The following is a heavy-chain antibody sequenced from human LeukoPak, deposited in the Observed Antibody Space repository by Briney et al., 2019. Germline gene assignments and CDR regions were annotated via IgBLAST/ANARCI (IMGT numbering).Heavy chain of an antibody. J-gene: IGHJ4*02. D-gene: IGHD1-26*01. V-gene: IGHV1-8*01. CDR3: ARSSVGARRRIDY. Sequence: ASVTVSCKASGYTFTSYDINWVRQATGQGLEWMGWMNPNSGNTGYAQKFQGRVTMTRSTSINTAYMELNSLTSEDTAVYYCARSSVGARRRIDYWGQGSLVTVSS. CDR2: MNPNSGNT. CDR1: GYTFTSYD.